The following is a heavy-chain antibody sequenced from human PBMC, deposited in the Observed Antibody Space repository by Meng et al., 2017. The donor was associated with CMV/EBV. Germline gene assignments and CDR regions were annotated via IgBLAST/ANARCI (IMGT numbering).Heavy chain of an antibody. J-gene: IGHJ1*01. Sequence: GESLKISCAASGFTISSYWMSWVRQAPGKGLEWVANIKQDGSEKYYVDSVKGRFTISRDNAKNSLYLQMNSLRAEDTAVYYCARSSGPRYFQHWGQGTLVTVSS. CDR1: GFTISSYW. CDR3: ARSSGPRYFQH. CDR2: IKQDGSEK. V-gene: IGHV3-7*01.